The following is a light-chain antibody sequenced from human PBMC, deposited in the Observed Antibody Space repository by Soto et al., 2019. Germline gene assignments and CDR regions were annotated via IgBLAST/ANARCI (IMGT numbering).Light chain of an antibody. CDR3: SSYTTSSTWV. V-gene: IGLV2-14*01. CDR2: DVS. J-gene: IGLJ3*02. CDR1: SSDVGGYNY. Sequence: QSALTQPASVSRSPGQSITISCIGTSSDVGGYNYVSWYQQHPGKVPKLMIYDVSNRPSGVSNRFSGSKSGNTASLTISGLQAEDEADYYCSSYTTSSTWVFGGGTKLTVL.